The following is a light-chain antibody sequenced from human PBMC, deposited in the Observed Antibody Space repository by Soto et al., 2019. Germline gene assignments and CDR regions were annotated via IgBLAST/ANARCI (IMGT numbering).Light chain of an antibody. V-gene: IGKV3-15*01. Sequence: EIVMTQSPATLSVSPGERATLSCRASQSVSNNLAWYQKKPGQAPRLLIYGASTRATGIPARFSGSGSGTEFTLTISSLQSEDVATYYCQKYNSAPALTFGGGTKVEIK. J-gene: IGKJ4*01. CDR3: QKYNSAPALT. CDR2: GAS. CDR1: QSVSNN.